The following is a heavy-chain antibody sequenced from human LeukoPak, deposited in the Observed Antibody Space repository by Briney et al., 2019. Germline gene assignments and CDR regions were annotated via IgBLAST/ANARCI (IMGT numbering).Heavy chain of an antibody. Sequence: GGSLRLSCAASGFTFSSYSMNWVRQAPGKGLEWVSSISSSSSYIYYADSLKGRFTIPRDNAENSLYLQMNSLRAEDTAVYYCARALLPFEYSSSSAYWGQGTLVTVSS. CDR2: ISSSSSYI. CDR1: GFTFSSYS. J-gene: IGHJ4*02. CDR3: ARALLPFEYSSSSAY. D-gene: IGHD6-6*01. V-gene: IGHV3-21*01.